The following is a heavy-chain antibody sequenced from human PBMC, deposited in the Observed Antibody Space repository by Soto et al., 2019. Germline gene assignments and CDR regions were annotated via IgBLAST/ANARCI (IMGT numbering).Heavy chain of an antibody. J-gene: IGHJ4*02. V-gene: IGHV1-69*06. CDR1: GGTFSSDA. D-gene: IGHD3-22*01. CDR2: VIPIFPKA. Sequence: QVRLVQSAAEVKKAGSSVKVSCKASGGTFSSDAVTWVRQAPGQGLEWMGGVIPIFPKANYAQKFQGRATITVDKATSTVYLELNSLKSEDTAMYYCARCQSDSSGPGYLDSWGQGTLVTV. CDR3: ARCQSDSSGPGYLDS.